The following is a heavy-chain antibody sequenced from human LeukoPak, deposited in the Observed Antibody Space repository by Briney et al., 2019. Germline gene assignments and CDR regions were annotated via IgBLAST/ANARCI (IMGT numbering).Heavy chain of an antibody. CDR2: IYWDDYK. CDR3: AHIYCGGDCDLRFGFDP. CDR1: GFSVSTSGGA. V-gene: IGHV2-5*05. Sequence: PAQSLALTSTFTGFSVSTSGGALGWIRQRPGKALKGLAPIYWDDYKGYGPSLKNRLIITNHTTKNQLVLTMTNMDPVDAATYYCAHIYCGGDCDLRFGFDPWGQGTLVTVSS. J-gene: IGHJ5*02. D-gene: IGHD2-21*01.